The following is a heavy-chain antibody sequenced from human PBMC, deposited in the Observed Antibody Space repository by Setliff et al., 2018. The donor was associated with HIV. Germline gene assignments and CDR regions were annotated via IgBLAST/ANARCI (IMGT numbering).Heavy chain of an antibody. D-gene: IGHD3-22*01. V-gene: IGHV3-23*01. CDR2: VSGTGGET. J-gene: IGHJ6*02. CDR1: GFTFRNHA. Sequence: LRLSCAASGFTFRNHAMNWVRQAPGKGLEWVSAVSGTGGETYYADSVKGRFTISRDDAKNSLYLQMSSLRVEDTALYFCARSFPYYYESGGVYAMDVWGLGTTVTVSS. CDR3: ARSFPYYYESGGVYAMDV.